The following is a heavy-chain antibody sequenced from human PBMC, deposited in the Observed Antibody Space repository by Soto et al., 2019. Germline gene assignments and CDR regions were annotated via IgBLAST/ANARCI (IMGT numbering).Heavy chain of an antibody. V-gene: IGHV3-23*01. Sequence: LRLSCAASGFIFRGYGMSWVRQAPGKGLEWVAAINGDGGSTYYADSVKGRFTISRDNSKNTLDLQMNSLRDEDPAVYYCAKVVQMATVRGYFDYWGHGTLVTVS. CDR2: INGDGGST. CDR3: AKVVQMATVRGYFDY. D-gene: IGHD4-4*01. CDR1: GFIFRGYG. J-gene: IGHJ4*01.